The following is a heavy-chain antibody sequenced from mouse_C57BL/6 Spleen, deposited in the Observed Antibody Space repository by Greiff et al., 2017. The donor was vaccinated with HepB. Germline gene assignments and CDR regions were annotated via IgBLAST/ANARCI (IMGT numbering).Heavy chain of an antibody. CDR1: GFSLTSYA. Sequence: LQESGPGLVAPSQSLSITCTVSGFSLTSYAISWVRQPPGKGLEWLGVIWTGGGTNYNSALKSRLSISKDNSKSQVFLKMNSLQTDDTARYYCASHYYGSSYNYAMDYWGQGTSVTVSS. V-gene: IGHV2-9-1*01. D-gene: IGHD1-1*01. CDR2: IWTGGGT. CDR3: ASHYYGSSYNYAMDY. J-gene: IGHJ4*01.